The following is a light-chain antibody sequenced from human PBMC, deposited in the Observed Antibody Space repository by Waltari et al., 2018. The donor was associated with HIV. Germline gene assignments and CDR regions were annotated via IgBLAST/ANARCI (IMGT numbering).Light chain of an antibody. CDR1: QTIDIY. Sequence: DIQMTQSPSSLSAPVGDTVNLTCRSSQTIDIYLNWFQQKPGKAPPLLISGASTLHSGVPSSFSASGSGTDFTLTISGLQPEDFASYYCQQSYTAPNSFGPGTKVDI. J-gene: IGKJ2*03. V-gene: IGKV1-39*01. CDR2: GAS. CDR3: QQSYTAPNS.